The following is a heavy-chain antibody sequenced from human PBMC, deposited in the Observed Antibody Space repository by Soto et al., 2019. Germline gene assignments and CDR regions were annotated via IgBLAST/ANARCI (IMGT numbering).Heavy chain of an antibody. CDR1: GGSFSGYY. V-gene: IGHV4-34*01. CDR2: INHSGST. CDR3: ARVKYNAGGVAFDI. D-gene: IGHD1-1*01. Sequence: SETLSLTCAVYGGSFSGYYWSWIRQPPGKGLEWIGEINHSGSTNYNPSLKSRVTISVDTSKNQFSLKLSSVTAADTAVYYCARVKYNAGGVAFDIWGQGTMVTVSS. J-gene: IGHJ3*02.